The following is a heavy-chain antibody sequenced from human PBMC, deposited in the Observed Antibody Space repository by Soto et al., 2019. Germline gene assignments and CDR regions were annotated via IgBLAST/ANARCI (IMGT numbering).Heavy chain of an antibody. D-gene: IGHD5-12*01. V-gene: IGHV4-61*01. CDR3: AREFGWLQWRASAFDI. J-gene: IGHJ3*02. CDR2: IYDSGST. Sequence: QVQLQESGAGLVKPSETLSLTCSVSGGSFSSGSYYWSWIRQTPVQVLEWIGYIYDSGSTNYNPSLKSRFNISVDTSKHQFSLKLSSVTAADTAVYYCAREFGWLQWRASAFDIWGQGTMVPVSS. CDR1: GGSFSSGSYY.